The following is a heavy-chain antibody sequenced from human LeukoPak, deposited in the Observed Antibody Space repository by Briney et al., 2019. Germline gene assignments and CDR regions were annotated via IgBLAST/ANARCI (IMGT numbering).Heavy chain of an antibody. CDR2: INSDASTT. Sequence: GGSLRLSCAASGFTFSRYWMHWGRQSPGKGLVWVSRINSDASTTSYADSVKGRFTISRDNAENTLYLQMNGLRAEDTAVYYCALGYNYASFFDYWGHGTLVTVSS. V-gene: IGHV3-74*01. CDR3: ALGYNYASFFDY. CDR1: GFTFSRYW. D-gene: IGHD5-18*01. J-gene: IGHJ4*01.